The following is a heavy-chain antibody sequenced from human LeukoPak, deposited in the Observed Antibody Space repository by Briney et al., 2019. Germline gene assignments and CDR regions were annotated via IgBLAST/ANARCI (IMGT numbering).Heavy chain of an antibody. J-gene: IGHJ4*02. D-gene: IGHD3-9*01. V-gene: IGHV4-4*07. CDR1: GGSISSYY. Sequence: PLETLSLTCTVSGGSISSYYWSWIRQPAGKGLEWIGRIYSSGSTNYNPSLKSRVTMSEDKSKNQVSLKLSSVTAADTAVYYCARDHYDILTGYYIQGFDYWGQGTLVTVSS. CDR2: IYSSGST. CDR3: ARDHYDILTGYYIQGFDY.